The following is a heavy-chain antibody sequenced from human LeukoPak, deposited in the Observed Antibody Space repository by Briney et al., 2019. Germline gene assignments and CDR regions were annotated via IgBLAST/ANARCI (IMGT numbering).Heavy chain of an antibody. J-gene: IGHJ3*02. CDR1: RFTFSTYS. V-gene: IGHV3-48*01. CDR2: ISSTSTNM. D-gene: IGHD4-17*01. CDR3: VRNDGDDAFDI. Sequence: PGGSLRLSCAASRFTFSTYSMNWVRQAPGRGLEWVSYISSTSTNMYYNDSVKGRFTISRDNAKNSLYLHMTSLRAEDTAVYYCVRNDGDDAFDIWGQGTRVTVSS.